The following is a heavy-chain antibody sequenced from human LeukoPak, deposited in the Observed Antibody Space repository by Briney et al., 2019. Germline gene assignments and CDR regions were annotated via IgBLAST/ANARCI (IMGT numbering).Heavy chain of an antibody. D-gene: IGHD2-2*02. CDR2: IYYSGST. CDR3: ARERVGQPLLYCVFDY. V-gene: IGHV4-59*01. CDR1: GGSISSYY. Sequence: PSETLSLTCTVSGGSISSYYWSWIRQPPGKGLEWIGYIYYSGSTNYNPSLKSRVTISVDTSKNQFSLKLSSVTAADTAVYYCARERVGQPLLYCVFDYWGQGTLVTVSS. J-gene: IGHJ4*02.